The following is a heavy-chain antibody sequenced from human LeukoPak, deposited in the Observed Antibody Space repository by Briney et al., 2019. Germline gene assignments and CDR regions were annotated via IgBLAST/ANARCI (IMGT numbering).Heavy chain of an antibody. CDR1: GGSVTSGTQY. D-gene: IGHD6-13*01. Sequence: SETLSLTCTVSGGSVTSGTQYWSWIRQPPGKGLERIGEINHSGSTNYNPSLKSRVTISVDTSKNQFSLKLSSVTAADTAVYYCARGSLGIAAAGSYYYYGMDVWGQGTTVTVSS. CDR2: INHSGST. J-gene: IGHJ6*02. CDR3: ARGSLGIAAAGSYYYYGMDV. V-gene: IGHV4-34*01.